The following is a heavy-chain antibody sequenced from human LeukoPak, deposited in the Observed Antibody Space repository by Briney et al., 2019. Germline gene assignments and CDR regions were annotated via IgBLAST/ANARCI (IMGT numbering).Heavy chain of an antibody. CDR1: GFTFSSYG. J-gene: IGHJ4*02. CDR3: AKDLGYYYDSSGYLFDY. D-gene: IGHD3-22*01. V-gene: IGHV3-30*18. CDR2: ISYDGSNK. Sequence: PGRSLRLSCAASGFTFSSYGMHRVRQAPGKGLEWVAVISYDGSNKYYADSVKGRFTISRDNSKNTLYLQMNSLRAEDTAVYYCAKDLGYYYDSSGYLFDYWGQGTLVTVSS.